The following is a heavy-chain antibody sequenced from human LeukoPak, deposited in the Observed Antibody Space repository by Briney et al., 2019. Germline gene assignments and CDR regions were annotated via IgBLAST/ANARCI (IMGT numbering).Heavy chain of an antibody. CDR3: VGGFGLDT. CDR2: INQDGSAE. V-gene: IGHV3-7*04. Sequence: GGSLRLSCAASGFTFRSEWMTWVRQAPGKGLEWVANINQDGSAEYYVDSVRGRFTISRDNAKNSVYLQMNSLRADDTAVYFCVGGFGLDTWGHGTMVTVSS. J-gene: IGHJ3*02. D-gene: IGHD3-10*01. CDR1: GFTFRSEW.